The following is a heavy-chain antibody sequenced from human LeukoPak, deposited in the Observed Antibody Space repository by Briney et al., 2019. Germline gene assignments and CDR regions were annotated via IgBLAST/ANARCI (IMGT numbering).Heavy chain of an antibody. V-gene: IGHV4-4*02. CDR3: VGAYCGGDCYRDDAFDI. CDR1: GFTFSTYAM. J-gene: IGHJ3*02. Sequence: GSLRLSCAASGFTFSTYAMNWVRQPPGKGLEWIGEIYHSGSTNYNPSLKSRVTISVDKSKNQFSLKLSSVTAADTAVYYCVGAYCGGDCYRDDAFDIWGQGTMVTVSS. D-gene: IGHD2-21*02. CDR2: IYHSGST.